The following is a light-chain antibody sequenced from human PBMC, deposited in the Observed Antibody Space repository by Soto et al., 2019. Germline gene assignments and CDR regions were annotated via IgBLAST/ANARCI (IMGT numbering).Light chain of an antibody. CDR3: SSYTSSSTLV. J-gene: IGLJ2*01. CDR2: DVS. V-gene: IGLV2-14*01. CDR1: SSDVGGYNY. Sequence: QSALTRPASVSGSPGQSITISCTGTSSDVGGYNYVSWYQQHPGKAPKLMIYDVSNRPSGVSNRFSGSKSGNTASLTISGLQAEDEADYYCSSYTSSSTLVFGGGTQLTV.